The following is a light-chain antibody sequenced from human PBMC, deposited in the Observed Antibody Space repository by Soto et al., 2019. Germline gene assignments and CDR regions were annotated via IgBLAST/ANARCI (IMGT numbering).Light chain of an antibody. CDR1: QDISNY. CDR2: DAS. Sequence: DIQMTQSPSSLSASVGDRVTITCQASQDISNYLNWYQQKPGKAPKLLIYDASNLETGVPSRFSGSGSGTHFTFTISRLQPEDIATYSCHQYDNRPLTFGGGTQGEIK. V-gene: IGKV1-33*01. CDR3: HQYDNRPLT. J-gene: IGKJ4*02.